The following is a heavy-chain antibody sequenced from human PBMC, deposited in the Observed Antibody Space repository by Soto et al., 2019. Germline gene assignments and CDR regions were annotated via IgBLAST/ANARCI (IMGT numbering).Heavy chain of an antibody. CDR3: AKDQGSSWYEIDY. J-gene: IGHJ4*02. CDR1: GYTFTSYD. D-gene: IGHD6-13*01. Sequence: ASVKVSCKASGYTFTSYDINWVRQATGQGLEWMGWMNPNSGNTGYAQKFQGRVTMTRDTSINTAYMELSSLRSEDTAVYYCAKDQGSSWYEIDYWGQGTLVTV. CDR2: MNPNSGNT. V-gene: IGHV1-8*01.